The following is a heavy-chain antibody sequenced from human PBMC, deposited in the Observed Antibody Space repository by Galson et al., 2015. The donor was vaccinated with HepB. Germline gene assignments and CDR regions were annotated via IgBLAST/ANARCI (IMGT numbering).Heavy chain of an antibody. V-gene: IGHV4-59*12. J-gene: IGHJ3*02. CDR3: ASAVGAEQSDAFDI. D-gene: IGHD1-26*01. CDR1: GGSISSYY. Sequence: ETLSLTCTVSGGSISSYYWSWIRQPPGKALEWIGYIYQSGSTNYNPSLKSRVTISVDTSKNQFSLKLSSVTAADTAVYYCASAVGAEQSDAFDIWGQGTMVTVSS. CDR2: IYQSGST.